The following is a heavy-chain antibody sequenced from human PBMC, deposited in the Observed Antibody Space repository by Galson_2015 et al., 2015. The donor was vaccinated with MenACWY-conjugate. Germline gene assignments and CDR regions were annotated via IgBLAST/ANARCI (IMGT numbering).Heavy chain of an antibody. J-gene: IGHJ6*03. V-gene: IGHV3-23*01. CDR1: GFTFSSYA. CDR3: AKGGEYQLLYPNYYYYMGV. D-gene: IGHD2-2*02. CDR2: ISGSGGST. Sequence: SLRLSCAASGFTFSSYAMTWVRQAPGKGLEWVSAISGSGGSTYYADSVKGRFTISRDNSKNTLYLQMNSLRVEDTATYYCAKGGEYQLLYPNYYYYMGVWGKGTTVTVS.